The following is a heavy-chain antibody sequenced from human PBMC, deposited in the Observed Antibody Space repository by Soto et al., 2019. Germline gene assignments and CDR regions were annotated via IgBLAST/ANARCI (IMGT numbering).Heavy chain of an antibody. CDR2: IYYSGST. V-gene: IGHV4-31*03. CDR1: GGSISSGGYY. Sequence: SETLSLTCTVSGGSISSGGYYWSWIRQHPGKGLEWIGYIYYSGSTYYNPSLKSRVTISVDTSKNQFSLKLSSVTAADTAVYYCAREMGRKLCIFGSCYYYHYLLAVCGQGTSVPGSS. CDR3: AREMGRKLCIFGSCYYYHYLLAV. J-gene: IGHJ6*02. D-gene: IGHD2-15*01.